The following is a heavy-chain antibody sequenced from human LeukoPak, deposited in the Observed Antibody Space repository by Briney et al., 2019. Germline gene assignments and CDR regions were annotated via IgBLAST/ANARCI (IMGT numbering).Heavy chain of an antibody. CDR1: GGSISSGSYY. Sequence: SETLSLTCTVSGGSISSGSYYWSWIRQPAGKGLEWIGRIYTSGSTNYNPSLKSRVTISVDTSKNQFSLRLSSVTAADTAVYYCARDSNWGQSDYWGQGTLVTVSS. CDR2: IYTSGST. D-gene: IGHD7-27*01. J-gene: IGHJ4*02. CDR3: ARDSNWGQSDY. V-gene: IGHV4-61*02.